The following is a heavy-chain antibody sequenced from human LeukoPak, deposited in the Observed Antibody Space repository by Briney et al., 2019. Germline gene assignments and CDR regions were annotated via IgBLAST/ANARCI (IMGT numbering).Heavy chain of an antibody. CDR1: GFTFSSYA. Sequence: QPGGSLRLSCAASGFTFSSYAMSWVRQAPGKGLEWVSAISGSGGSTYYADSVKGRFTISRDNSKNTLYLQMNSLRAEDTAVYYCAKDREDYCSGGSCYSFDYWGQGTLVTVSS. V-gene: IGHV3-23*01. CDR2: ISGSGGST. J-gene: IGHJ4*02. D-gene: IGHD2-15*01. CDR3: AKDREDYCSGGSCYSFDY.